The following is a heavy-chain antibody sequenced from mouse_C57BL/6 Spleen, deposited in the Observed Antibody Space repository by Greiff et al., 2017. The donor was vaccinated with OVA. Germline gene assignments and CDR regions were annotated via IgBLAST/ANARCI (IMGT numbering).Heavy chain of an antibody. J-gene: IGHJ4*01. CDR3: ARGEDYYAMDY. CDR1: GYSITSGYY. V-gene: IGHV3-6*01. CDR2: ISYDGSN. Sequence: ESGPGLVKPSQSLSLTCSVTGYSITSGYYWNWIRQFPGNKLEWMGYISYDGSNNYNPSLKNRISITRDTSKNQFFLKLNSVTTEDTATYYCARGEDYYAMDYWGQGTSVTVSS.